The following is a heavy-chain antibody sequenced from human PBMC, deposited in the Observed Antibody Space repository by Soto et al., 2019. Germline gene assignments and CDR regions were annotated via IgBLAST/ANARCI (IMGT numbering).Heavy chain of an antibody. V-gene: IGHV1-69*08. CDR3: ARDSSGFFDY. D-gene: IGHD6-19*01. CDR2: IIPLLGIA. J-gene: IGHJ4*02. CDR1: GGTFSSYT. Sequence: QVQLVQSGAEVKKPGSSVKVSCKASGGTFSSYTISWVRQAPGQGLEWMGRIIPLLGIANYAQKFQGRVTIIXDKSTSTAYMELSSLRSEDTAVYYCARDSSGFFDYWGQGTLVTVSS.